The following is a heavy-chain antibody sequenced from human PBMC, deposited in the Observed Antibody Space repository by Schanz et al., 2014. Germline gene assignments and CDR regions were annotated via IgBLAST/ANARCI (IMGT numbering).Heavy chain of an antibody. CDR1: GFSFSGFA. CDR2: ISSTSTYI. D-gene: IGHD6-6*01. V-gene: IGHV3-21*02. J-gene: IGHJ6*02. CDR3: VREGSSSPDCCYYNGMDV. Sequence: VQLEESGGGVVQPGGSLRLSCVASGFSFSGFAVHWVRQAPGKGLEWVSSISSTSTYINYADSVKGRFTISRDNAKNSLHLQMNSLRAEDTAVYYCVREGSSSPDCCYYNGMDVWGQGTTVTVSS.